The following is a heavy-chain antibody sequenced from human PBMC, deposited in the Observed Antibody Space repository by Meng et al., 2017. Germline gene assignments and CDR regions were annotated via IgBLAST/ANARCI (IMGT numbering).Heavy chain of an antibody. V-gene: IGHV2-26*01. CDR3: ARTLYSRSSLRDY. D-gene: IGHD6-6*01. Sequence: SGPTLVKPTETLTLTCTVSGFSLSNARMGVSWIRQPPGKALEWLAHIFSNDEKSYSTSLKSRLTISKDTSKSQVILTMANMDPVDTATYYCARTLYSRSSLRDYWGQGTLVTVSS. J-gene: IGHJ4*02. CDR1: GFSLSNARMG. CDR2: IFSNDEK.